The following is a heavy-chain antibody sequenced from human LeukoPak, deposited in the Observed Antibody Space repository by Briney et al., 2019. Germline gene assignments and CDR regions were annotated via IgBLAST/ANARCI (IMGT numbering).Heavy chain of an antibody. V-gene: IGHV1-69*06. D-gene: IGHD3-22*01. J-gene: IGHJ4*02. CDR1: GGTFSSYA. CDR2: IIPIFGTA. CDR3: AKTGGRYYDSSGYLDY. Sequence: GASVKVSCKASGGTFSSYAISWVRQAPGQGLEWMGGIIPIFGTANYAQKFQGRVTITADKSTSTAYMELSSLRSEDTAVYYCAKTGGRYYDSSGYLDYWGQGTLVTVSS.